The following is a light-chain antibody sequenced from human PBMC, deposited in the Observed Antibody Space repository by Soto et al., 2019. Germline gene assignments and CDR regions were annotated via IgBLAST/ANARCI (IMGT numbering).Light chain of an antibody. J-gene: IGKJ1*01. CDR3: QQYNTYPWT. Sequence: DIQMTQSPSTLSASVGDRVTITCRASQSISSWLAWYQQKPGKAPKVLIYKASSLESGVPSRFSGSGSVTEFTLTISSLQPYYFANYYHQQYNTYPWTFGQGTKL. CDR2: KAS. V-gene: IGKV1-5*03. CDR1: QSISSW.